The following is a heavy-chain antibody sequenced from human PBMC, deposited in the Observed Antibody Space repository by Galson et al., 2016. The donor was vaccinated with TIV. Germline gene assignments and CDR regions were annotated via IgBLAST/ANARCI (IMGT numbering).Heavy chain of an antibody. D-gene: IGHD5-18*01. V-gene: IGHV3-15*01. CDR1: GLTFRKAW. CDR2: SKSDGGTA. J-gene: IGHJ5*02. Sequence: SLRLSCAASGLTFRKAWMSWVRQVPGKGLEWVGRSKSDGGTADYAAPVKGRFSVSRDDSKNTLYLQMSSLKIEDTGVYYCTVDLTTYSRFGPWGQGTLVTVSS. CDR3: TVDLTTYSRFGP.